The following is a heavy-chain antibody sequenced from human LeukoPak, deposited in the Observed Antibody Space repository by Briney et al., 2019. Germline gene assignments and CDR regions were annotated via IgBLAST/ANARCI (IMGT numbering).Heavy chain of an antibody. D-gene: IGHD5-12*01. CDR3: AKGYDRAERLFDY. CDR1: GFTFSSYA. Sequence: PGGSLRLSCAASGFTFSSYAMSWVRQAPGKGLECVSGISGSGGSTSYADSVKGRFTISRDNSKNTLYLQLNSLRAEDTAVYYCAKGYDRAERLFDYWGQGTLVTVSS. V-gene: IGHV3-23*01. CDR2: ISGSGGST. J-gene: IGHJ4*02.